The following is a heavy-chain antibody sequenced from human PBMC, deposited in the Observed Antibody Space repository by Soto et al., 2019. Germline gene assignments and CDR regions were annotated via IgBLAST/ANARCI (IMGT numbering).Heavy chain of an antibody. CDR1: GGTFSSYA. Sequence: QVQLVQSGAEVKKPGSSVKVSCKASGGTFSSYAISWVRQAPGQGLEWMGGIIPIFRTADYAQKFQGRVTLTAAESTTTAYMELSSLRSEDTAVYYCASVETQRYYYGMDVWGQGTTVTVSS. D-gene: IGHD2-21*01. CDR3: ASVETQRYYYGMDV. J-gene: IGHJ6*02. CDR2: IIPIFRTA. V-gene: IGHV1-69*12.